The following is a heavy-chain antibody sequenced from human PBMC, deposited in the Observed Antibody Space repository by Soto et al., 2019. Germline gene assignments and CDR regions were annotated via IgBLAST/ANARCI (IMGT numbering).Heavy chain of an antibody. CDR1: GASITSLYYY. CDR3: ARRGWGSSSFFDY. D-gene: IGHD6-6*01. Sequence: QLQLQESGPGLVKPSETLSLTCTVSGASITSLYYYWGWIRQPPGKGLEWIGSSYHSGRTYYAPSLMSRVATSVDTSKNECSLKLKSVTAVDTAVYYCARRGWGSSSFFDYWGQGTLVTVSS. V-gene: IGHV4-39*01. CDR2: SYHSGRT. J-gene: IGHJ4*02.